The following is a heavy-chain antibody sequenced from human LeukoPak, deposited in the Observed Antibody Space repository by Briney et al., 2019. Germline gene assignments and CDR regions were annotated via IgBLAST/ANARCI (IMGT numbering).Heavy chain of an antibody. Sequence: SETLSLTCAVSGGSISSFYWSWIRQPPEKGLEWIGYISHSGTTSYNPSLKSRVTISVDTSMNQFSLKLSSVTAADTAVYYCARSNSESYYRGYYFDYWGQGTLVTVSS. D-gene: IGHD1-26*01. J-gene: IGHJ4*02. CDR3: ARSNSESYYRGYYFDY. V-gene: IGHV4-59*01. CDR2: ISHSGTT. CDR1: GGSISSFY.